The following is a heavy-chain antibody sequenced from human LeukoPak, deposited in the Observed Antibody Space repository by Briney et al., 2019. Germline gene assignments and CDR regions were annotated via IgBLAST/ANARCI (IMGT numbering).Heavy chain of an antibody. CDR2: IYYSGST. D-gene: IGHD6-13*01. Sequence: PSETLSLTCTVSGGSISSSSYYWGWIRQPPGKGLEWIGSIYYSGSTYYNPSLKSRVTISVDTSKNQFSLKLTSVTAADTAVYYCARDEGRYGYSYWGQGTLVTVSS. V-gene: IGHV4-39*07. J-gene: IGHJ4*02. CDR1: GGSISSSSYY. CDR3: ARDEGRYGYSY.